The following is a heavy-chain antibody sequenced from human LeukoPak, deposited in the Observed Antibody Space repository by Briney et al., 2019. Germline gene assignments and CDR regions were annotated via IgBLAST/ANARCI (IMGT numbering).Heavy chain of an antibody. D-gene: IGHD2-15*01. CDR2: IKQDGSEK. V-gene: IGHV3-7*04. CDR3: GRGNCSGAGFYPPRYDY. CDR1: GFTFSSYY. J-gene: IGHJ4*02. Sequence: PGGSLRLSCAASGFTFSSYYMSWVRQAPGKGLEWVANIKQDGSEKYYADSVQGRFTISRDNAKNSLYLQMNSLRVEDTAVYYCGRGNCSGAGFYPPRYDYGGREPLVTFP.